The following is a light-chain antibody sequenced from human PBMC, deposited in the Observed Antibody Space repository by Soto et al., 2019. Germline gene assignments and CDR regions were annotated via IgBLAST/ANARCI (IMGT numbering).Light chain of an antibody. Sequence: QSALTQPASVSGSPGQSITISCTGTSSDVGAYNRVSWYQQYSGKAPKLMIYEVSNRPSGVSNRFSGSKSGNTASLTISGLQAEDEADYYCLSYTTTSSYVFGTGTKLPVL. CDR2: EVS. CDR3: LSYTTTSSYV. CDR1: SSDVGAYNR. J-gene: IGLJ1*01. V-gene: IGLV2-14*01.